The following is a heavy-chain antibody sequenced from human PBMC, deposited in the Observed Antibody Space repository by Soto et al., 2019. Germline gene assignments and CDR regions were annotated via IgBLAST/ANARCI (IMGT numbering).Heavy chain of an antibody. CDR2: TSNSGST. J-gene: IGHJ4*02. CDR3: ARGGGSTKVDY. Sequence: QVQLQESGPGLVKPSQTLSLTCTVSGGSITSSGYYWSWIRQHPGEGLEWIGFTSNSGSTSYNPSLKSRVTISVDTSSNQFSLNLKSVTAVDTAVYYCARGGGSTKVDYWGQGTLVTVSS. CDR1: GGSITSSGYY. V-gene: IGHV4-31*03. D-gene: IGHD2-2*01.